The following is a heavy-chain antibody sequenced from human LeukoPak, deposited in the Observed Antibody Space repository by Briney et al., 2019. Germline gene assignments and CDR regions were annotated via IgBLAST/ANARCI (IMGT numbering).Heavy chain of an antibody. Sequence: SQTLSLTCAISGDSVSSNSAAWNWIRQSPSRGLEWLGWTYYRSKWYNDYAVSMKGRITINPDTSKNQVSLQLNSVTPEDTAVYYCKADLPLMDVWGQGTTVTVSS. V-gene: IGHV6-1*01. J-gene: IGHJ6*02. CDR1: GDSVSSNSAA. CDR3: KADLPLMDV. CDR2: TYYRSKWYN.